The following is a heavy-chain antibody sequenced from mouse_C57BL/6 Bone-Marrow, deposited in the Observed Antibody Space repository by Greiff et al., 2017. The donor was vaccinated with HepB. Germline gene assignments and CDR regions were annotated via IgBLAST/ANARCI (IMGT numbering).Heavy chain of an antibody. CDR1: GFTFSDAW. V-gene: IGHV6-6*01. CDR2: IRNKANNHAT. D-gene: IGHD1-1*01. Sequence: EVMLVESGGGLVQPGGSMKLSCAASGFTFSDAWMDWVRQSPEKGLEWVAEIRNKANNHATYYAESVKGRFTISREDSKSSVKLQMNSLRAEDTGIYYCTLVYYYGSSYVNFDYWGQGTTLTVSS. J-gene: IGHJ2*01. CDR3: TLVYYYGSSYVNFDY.